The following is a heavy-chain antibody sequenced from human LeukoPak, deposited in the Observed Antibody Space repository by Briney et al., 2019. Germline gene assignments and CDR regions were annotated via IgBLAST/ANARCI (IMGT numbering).Heavy chain of an antibody. CDR1: GFTFSSYA. CDR2: FSGSGGGT. CDR3: AELGITMIGGV. J-gene: IGHJ6*04. V-gene: IGHV3-23*01. Sequence: GGSLRLSCAASGFTFSSYAMSWVRQAPGKGLEWVSAFSGSGGGTYYADSVKGRFTISRDNSKNTLYLQMNSLRAEDTAVYYCAELGITMIGGVWGKGTTVTISS. D-gene: IGHD3-10*02.